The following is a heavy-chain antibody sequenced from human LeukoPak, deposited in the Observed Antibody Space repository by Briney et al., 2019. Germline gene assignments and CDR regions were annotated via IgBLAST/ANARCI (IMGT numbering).Heavy chain of an antibody. CDR2: ISSSSSTI. CDR1: GLTFSSYS. V-gene: IGHV3-48*02. Sequence: SGGSLRLSCAASGLTFSSYSMNWVRQAPGKGLEWVSYISSSSSTIYHADSVKGRFTISRDNAKNSLYLQMNSLRDEDTAVYYCAREYGGSYFINNWFDPWGQGTLVTVSS. D-gene: IGHD1-26*01. CDR3: AREYGGSYFINNWFDP. J-gene: IGHJ5*02.